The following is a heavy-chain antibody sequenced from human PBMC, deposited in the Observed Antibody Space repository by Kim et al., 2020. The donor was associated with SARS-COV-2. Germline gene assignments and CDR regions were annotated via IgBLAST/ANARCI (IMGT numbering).Heavy chain of an antibody. Sequence: GGSLRLSCAASGFTFSSYWMHWVRQAPGKGLVWVSRINRDEGTTSYADSVKGRFTISRDNAKSTLYLQMNSLRAEDTAVYYCASRRYTGTYYYFDYWGQGTVVPVSS. J-gene: IGHJ4*02. CDR3: ASRRYTGTYYYFDY. V-gene: IGHV3-74*01. CDR2: INRDEGTT. CDR1: GFTFSSYW. D-gene: IGHD1-26*01.